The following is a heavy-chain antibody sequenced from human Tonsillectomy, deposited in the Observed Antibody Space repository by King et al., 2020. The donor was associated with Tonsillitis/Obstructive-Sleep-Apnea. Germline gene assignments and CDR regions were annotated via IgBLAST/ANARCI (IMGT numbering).Heavy chain of an antibody. CDR1: EYTFSTYY. D-gene: IGHD3-3*01. CDR3: ARELSESFYFDY. Sequence: QLVQSGAEVKKPGASVKVSCKASEYTFSTYYVHWVRQAPGQGPEWMGIIYPSSRGTKYAQKFQGRVTMTRDTSTSTVYMELSSLTSEDTAVYYCARELSESFYFDYWGQGTLVTVSS. V-gene: IGHV1-46*01. CDR2: IYPSSRGT. J-gene: IGHJ4*02.